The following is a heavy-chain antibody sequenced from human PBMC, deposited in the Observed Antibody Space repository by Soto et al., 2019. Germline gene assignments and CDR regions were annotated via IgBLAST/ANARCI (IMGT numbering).Heavy chain of an antibody. CDR3: AKDPTETVRDRDDY. Sequence: VGSLRLSCAASGFTFSSYAMSWVRQAPGKGLEWVSAISGSGGSTYYADSVKGRFTISRDNSKNTLYLQMNSLRAEDTAVYYCAKDPTETVRDRDDYWGQGTLVSVSS. V-gene: IGHV3-23*01. CDR1: GFTFSSYA. CDR2: ISGSGGST. D-gene: IGHD4-17*01. J-gene: IGHJ4*02.